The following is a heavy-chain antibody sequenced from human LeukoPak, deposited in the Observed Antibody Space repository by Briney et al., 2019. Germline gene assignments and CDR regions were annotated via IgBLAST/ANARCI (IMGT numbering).Heavy chain of an antibody. D-gene: IGHD5-24*01. Sequence: GGSLRLSCAASGFTFDDYGMSWVRQAPGKGLEWVSGINWNGGSTGYADSVKGRFTISRDNSKNTLYLQMNSLRTEDTAVYYCAKDKRDGYAYYFDYWGQGTLVTVSS. J-gene: IGHJ4*02. CDR3: AKDKRDGYAYYFDY. CDR2: INWNGGST. V-gene: IGHV3-20*04. CDR1: GFTFDDYG.